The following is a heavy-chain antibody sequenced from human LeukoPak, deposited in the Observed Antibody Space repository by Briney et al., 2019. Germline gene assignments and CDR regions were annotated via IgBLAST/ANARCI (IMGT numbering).Heavy chain of an antibody. J-gene: IGHJ4*02. CDR2: INHSGST. D-gene: IGHD1-26*01. CDR1: GGSFSGYY. V-gene: IGHV4-34*01. Sequence: PSETLSLTCAVYGGSFSGYYWSWIRQPPGKGLEWIGEINHSGSTNYNPSLKSRVTISVDTSKNQFSLKLSSVTAADTAVYYCASRSSVGATPHFDYWGQGTLVTVSS. CDR3: ASRSSVGATPHFDY.